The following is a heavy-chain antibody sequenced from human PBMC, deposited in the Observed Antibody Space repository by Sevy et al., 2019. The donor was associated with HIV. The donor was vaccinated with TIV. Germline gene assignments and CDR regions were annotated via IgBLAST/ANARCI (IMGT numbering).Heavy chain of an antibody. J-gene: IGHJ6*02. D-gene: IGHD3-3*01. CDR3: ASEGVDLWSGAVHFDYGMDV. CDR2: INTHGTNT. Sequence: GGYLRLSCAASGFTFSRYWMHWVRHAPGKGLVWVSRINTHGTNTIYADYVKGRFTISRDNAKNTVSLQMNSLRADDTGVCYSASEGVDLWSGAVHFDYGMDVWGQGTWVHVSS. V-gene: IGHV3-74*01. CDR1: GFTFSRYW.